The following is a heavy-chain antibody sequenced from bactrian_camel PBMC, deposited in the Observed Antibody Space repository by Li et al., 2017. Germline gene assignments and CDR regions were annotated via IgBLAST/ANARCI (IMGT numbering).Heavy chain of an antibody. Sequence: VQLVESGGGLVQHGGSLTLSCAASRFTFSSYDIYWVRQAPGKGLEWVATTNAGGGSTYYADSVKGRFTISRDNAKSTVYLQMNSLKPEDTAVYYCAVDYTYWGQGTQVTVS. V-gene: IGHV3S40*01. CDR2: TNAGGGST. CDR1: RFTFSSYD. D-gene: IGHD2*01. CDR3: AVDYTY. J-gene: IGHJ4*01.